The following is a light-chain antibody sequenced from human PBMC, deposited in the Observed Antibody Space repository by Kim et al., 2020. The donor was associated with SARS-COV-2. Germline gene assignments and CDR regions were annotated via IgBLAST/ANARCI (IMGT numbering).Light chain of an antibody. Sequence: KTITTSCTGSSGNNASNYVQWYQQRPASAPTTVIYEDNERPSGVPDRFSGSIDSSSNSASLTISGLKTEDEADYYCQSYDDSNRWVFGGGTQLTVL. CDR1: SGNNASNY. V-gene: IGLV6-57*02. CDR3: QSYDDSNRWV. J-gene: IGLJ3*02. CDR2: EDN.